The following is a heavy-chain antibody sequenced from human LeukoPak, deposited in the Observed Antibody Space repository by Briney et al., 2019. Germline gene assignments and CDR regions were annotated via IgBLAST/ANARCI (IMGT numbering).Heavy chain of an antibody. D-gene: IGHD6-19*01. CDR3: ARAAGKGGDY. CDR2: INWNGGST. CDR1: GFTFSSYA. V-gene: IGHV3-20*04. Sequence: GGSLRLSCAASGFTFSSYAMSWVRQAPGKGLEWVSGINWNGGSTGYADSVRGRFTISRDNAKNSLYLQMNSLRAEDTALYYCARAAGKGGDYWGQGTLVTVSS. J-gene: IGHJ4*02.